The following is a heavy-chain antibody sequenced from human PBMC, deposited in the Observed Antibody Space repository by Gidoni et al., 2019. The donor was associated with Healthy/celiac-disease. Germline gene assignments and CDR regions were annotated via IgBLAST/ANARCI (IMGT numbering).Heavy chain of an antibody. CDR1: GFTFRAYY. CDR3: ARGTPGGGDSTKRHFDL. J-gene: IGHJ2*01. CDR2: ISSSSYT. D-gene: IGHD2-21*02. Sequence: QVQLVASGGGLVKPGGSLRLSCSASGFTFRAYYMSWIRQAPGKGLEWVSYISSSSYTNYADSVKGRFTISRDNAKNSLYLQMNSLRAEDTAVYYCARGTPGGGDSTKRHFDLWGRGTLVTVSS. V-gene: IGHV3-11*05.